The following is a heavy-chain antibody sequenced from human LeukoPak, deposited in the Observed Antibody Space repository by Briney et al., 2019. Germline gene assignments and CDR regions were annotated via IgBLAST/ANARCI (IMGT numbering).Heavy chain of an antibody. J-gene: IGHJ4*02. V-gene: IGHV3-11*04. Sequence: GGSLRLSCAASGFRFDSFYMGWIRQVPGKGLDYIALISASGAVPYYAESVKGRFTISRDNAKNSVPLQMNSLSADDTAIYYCARSLIVASEDYWGQGTQVTVSS. CDR1: GFRFDSFY. D-gene: IGHD3-22*01. CDR3: ARSLIVASEDY. CDR2: ISASGAVP.